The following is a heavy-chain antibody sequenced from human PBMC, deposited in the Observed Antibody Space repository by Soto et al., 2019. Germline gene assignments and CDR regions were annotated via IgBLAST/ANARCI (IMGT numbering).Heavy chain of an antibody. V-gene: IGHV4-61*01. Sequence: QVQLQESGPGLVKPSETLSLTCTVSGGSVGSGNYYWSWIRQPPGKGLEWIGYISYSGTINYNPSLKSRVTIPGDASKNQFPLGLTLGTAADTAVYYCARAAPFIGSWDPLYYFAYWGKGPLFTVSS. J-gene: IGHJ4*02. CDR1: GGSVGSGNYY. CDR2: ISYSGTI. CDR3: ARAAPFIGSWDPLYYFAY. D-gene: IGHD6-13*01.